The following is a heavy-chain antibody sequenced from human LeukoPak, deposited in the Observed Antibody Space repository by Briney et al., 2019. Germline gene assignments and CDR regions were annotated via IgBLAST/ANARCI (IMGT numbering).Heavy chain of an antibody. CDR1: GGSISSGGYY. J-gene: IGHJ5*02. CDR3: ARDRRHIVVA. V-gene: IGHV4-31*03. D-gene: IGHD2-21*01. CDR2: IYYSGST. Sequence: SETLSLTCTVSGGSISSGGYYWSWIRQHPGKGLEWIGYIYYSGSTYYNPSLKSRVTKSVDTSKNQFSLKLSSVTAADTAVYYCARDRRHIVVAWGQGTLVTVSS.